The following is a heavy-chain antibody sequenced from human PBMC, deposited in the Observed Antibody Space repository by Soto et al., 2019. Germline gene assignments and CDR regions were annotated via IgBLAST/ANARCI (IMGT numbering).Heavy chain of an antibody. CDR2: IYHSGST. V-gene: IGHV4-38-2*01. J-gene: IGHJ5*02. CDR1: GYSISSGYY. D-gene: IGHD3-22*01. Sequence: SETLSLTCAVSGYSISSGYYWGWIRQPPGKGLEWIGYIYHSGSTYYNPSLKSRVTISVDRSKNQFSLKLSSVTAADTAVYYCARGGRGGYYDSSGRYNWFDPWGQGTLVTVSS. CDR3: ARGGRGGYYDSSGRYNWFDP.